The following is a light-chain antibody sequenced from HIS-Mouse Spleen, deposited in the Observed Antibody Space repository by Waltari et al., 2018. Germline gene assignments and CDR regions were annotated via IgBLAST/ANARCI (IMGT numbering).Light chain of an antibody. CDR2: EGS. CDR3: CSYAGSSTWV. Sequence: QPALTQPASVSGSPGQPITISCTGPSSDVGSYNLFPWYQQHPGKAPKLMIYEGSKRPSGVSNRFSGSKSGNTASLTISGLQAEDEADYYCCSYAGSSTWVFGGGTKLTVL. CDR1: SSDVGSYNL. J-gene: IGLJ3*02. V-gene: IGLV2-23*01.